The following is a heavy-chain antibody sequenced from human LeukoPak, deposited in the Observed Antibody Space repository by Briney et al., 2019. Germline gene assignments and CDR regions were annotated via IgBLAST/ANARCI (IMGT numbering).Heavy chain of an antibody. CDR1: GFTFSSYW. J-gene: IGHJ5*02. Sequence: PGGSLRLSCAASGFTFSSYWMSWVRQAPGKGLEWVANIKQDGSEKYYVDSVKGRFTISRDNAKNSLYLQMNSLRAEDTAVYYCARDHELWFGTNWFDPWGQGTLVTVSS. CDR3: ARDHELWFGTNWFDP. D-gene: IGHD3-10*01. V-gene: IGHV3-7*03. CDR2: IKQDGSEK.